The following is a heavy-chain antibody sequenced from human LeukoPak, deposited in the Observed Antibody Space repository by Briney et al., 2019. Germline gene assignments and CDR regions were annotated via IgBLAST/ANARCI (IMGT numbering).Heavy chain of an antibody. Sequence: GGSLRLSWAASGFTFSSYWMSWVRQAPGKGLEWVANIKQDGSEKYYVDSVKGRFTISRDNAKNSLYLQMNSLRAEDTAVYYCARGARTYYYDSSGYYSSLYYFDYWGQGTLVTVSS. D-gene: IGHD3-22*01. J-gene: IGHJ4*02. CDR2: IKQDGSEK. CDR3: ARGARTYYYDSSGYYSSLYYFDY. V-gene: IGHV3-7*03. CDR1: GFTFSSYW.